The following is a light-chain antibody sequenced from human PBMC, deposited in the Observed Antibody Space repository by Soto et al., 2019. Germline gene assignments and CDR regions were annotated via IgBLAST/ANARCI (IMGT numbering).Light chain of an antibody. J-gene: IGLJ2*01. CDR1: SSDVGAYNY. CDR2: DVS. CDR3: SSYTSSSTLV. V-gene: IGLV2-14*01. Sequence: QSALTQPASVSGSPGQSITISCTGTSSDVGAYNYVSWYQQHPGKAPKLMIYDVSHRPSGVSNRFSGSKSGNTASLTISGLQAEDEDDYYCSSYTSSSTLVFGGGTKLTVL.